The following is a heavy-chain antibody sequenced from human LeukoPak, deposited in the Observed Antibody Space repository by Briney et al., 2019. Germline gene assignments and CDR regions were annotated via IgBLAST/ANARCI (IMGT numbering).Heavy chain of an antibody. CDR1: GFTFSSYA. V-gene: IGHV3-23*01. CDR2: ISGSGSST. CDR3: AKEGRVGASVFFQH. D-gene: IGHD1-26*01. Sequence: QPGGSLTLSCAASGFTFSSYAMSWVRQAPGKGLEWVSGISGSGSSTNADSAKGRFTISRDNSKNTLYLQMNSLRAEDTAVYYCAKEGRVGASVFFQHWGQGTLVTVSS. J-gene: IGHJ1*01.